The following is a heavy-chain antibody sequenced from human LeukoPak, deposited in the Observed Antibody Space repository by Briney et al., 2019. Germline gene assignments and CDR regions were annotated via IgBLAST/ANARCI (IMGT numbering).Heavy chain of an antibody. V-gene: IGHV4-34*01. CDR1: GGSFSGYY. J-gene: IGHJ6*02. CDR3: ARYLFDPPYGMDV. Sequence: PSETLSLTCAVYGGSFSGYYWSWIRQPPGKWLEWIGEINHSGSTNYNPSLKSRVTISVDTSKNQFSLKLSSVTAADTAVYYCARYLFDPPYGMDVWGQGTTVTVSS. CDR2: INHSGST.